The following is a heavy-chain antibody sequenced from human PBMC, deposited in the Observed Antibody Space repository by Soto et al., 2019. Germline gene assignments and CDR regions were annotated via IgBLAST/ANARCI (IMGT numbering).Heavy chain of an antibody. CDR3: ARLGKYYQSLDP. Sequence: ASVKVSCKASGYTFPSYAIHWVRQAPGQRLEWMGWINAGNGNTKYSQKFQGRVTITRDTSASTAYMELSSLRSEDTAVYYCARLGKYYQSLDPWGPGTLVTVSS. J-gene: IGHJ5*02. D-gene: IGHD2-2*01. CDR2: INAGNGNT. V-gene: IGHV1-3*01. CDR1: GYTFPSYA.